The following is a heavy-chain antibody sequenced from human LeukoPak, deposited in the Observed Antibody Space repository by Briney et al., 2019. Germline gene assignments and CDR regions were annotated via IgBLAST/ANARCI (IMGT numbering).Heavy chain of an antibody. V-gene: IGHV1-3*01. CDR2: INAGNGNT. Sequence: ASVKVSCKTSGYTFTAFGIHWLRQAPGQRLECMGWINAGNGNTKYSQKFQGRVTITRDTSASTAYMELSSLRSEDTAVYYCARVKYYGDYFFYYWGQGTLVTVSS. CDR3: ARVKYYGDYFFYY. CDR1: GYTFTAFG. J-gene: IGHJ4*02. D-gene: IGHD4-17*01.